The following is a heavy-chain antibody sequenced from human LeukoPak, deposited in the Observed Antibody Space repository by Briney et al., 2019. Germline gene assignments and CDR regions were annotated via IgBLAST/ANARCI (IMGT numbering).Heavy chain of an antibody. J-gene: IGHJ4*02. CDR1: GFTFSSYA. V-gene: IGHV3-23*01. D-gene: IGHD3-3*01. CDR3: AKVKESGYDFFDY. Sequence: GGSLRLSCAASGFTFSSYAMSWVRQAPGKGLEWASVISGSGGSTYYADSVKGRFTISRDNSKNTLYLQMNSLRAEDTAVYYCAKVKESGYDFFDYWGQGTLVTVSS. CDR2: ISGSGGST.